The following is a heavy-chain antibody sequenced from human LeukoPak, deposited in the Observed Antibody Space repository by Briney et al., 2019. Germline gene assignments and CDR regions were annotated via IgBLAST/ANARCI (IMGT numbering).Heavy chain of an antibody. D-gene: IGHD3-22*01. CDR1: GFTFHNFG. V-gene: IGHV3-30*02. Sequence: GGSLRLSCAASGFTFHNFGMHWVRQAPGQGLEWLTFIQYDGNNKNYADSVKGRLTISRDNSKNTLYLQMNSLRAEDTAVYYCARDDSYYYDSSGYPDYWGQGTLVTVSS. CDR3: ARDDSYYYDSSGYPDY. J-gene: IGHJ4*02. CDR2: IQYDGNNK.